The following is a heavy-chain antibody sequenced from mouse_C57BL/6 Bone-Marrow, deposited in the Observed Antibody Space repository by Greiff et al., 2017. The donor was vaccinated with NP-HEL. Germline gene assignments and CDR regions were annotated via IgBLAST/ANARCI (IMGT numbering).Heavy chain of an antibody. J-gene: IGHJ2*01. CDR2: IDPANGNT. Sequence: VQLQQSVAELVRPGASVKLSCTASGFNIKNTYMHWVKQRPEQGLEWIGRIDPANGNTKYAPKFQGKATITADTSSNTAYLQLSSLTSEDTAIYYCASAPPTFITTVVAPFDYWGQGTTLTVSS. D-gene: IGHD1-1*01. CDR3: ASAPPTFITTVVAPFDY. V-gene: IGHV14-3*01. CDR1: GFNIKNTY.